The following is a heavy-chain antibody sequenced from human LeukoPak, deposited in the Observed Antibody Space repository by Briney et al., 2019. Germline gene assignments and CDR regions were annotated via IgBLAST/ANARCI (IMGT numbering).Heavy chain of an antibody. CDR1: GGSLSGFY. CDR2: IVHGGAT. Sequence: SDTLSLTCAVSGGSLSGFYRSWVRQPPGKGLEWIGEIVHGGATSYNPSLESRVTISSDNSKNQFSLKLTSVTAADTAVYYCATSPQYSYGWNSRMEIWAQGTMVAVSS. D-gene: IGHD4-17*01. CDR3: ATSPQYSYGWNSRMEI. J-gene: IGHJ3*02. V-gene: IGHV4-34*12.